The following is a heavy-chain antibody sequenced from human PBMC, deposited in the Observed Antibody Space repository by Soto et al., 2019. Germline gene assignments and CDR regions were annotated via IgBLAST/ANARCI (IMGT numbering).Heavy chain of an antibody. CDR3: VRSIAAAGTIRFDP. CDR1: GDSLTELS. V-gene: IGHV1-24*01. CDR2: FDPEDGET. D-gene: IGHD6-13*01. Sequence: GASVKVSCEVCGDSLTELSMHWVRQAPGKGLEWMGGFDPEDGETIYAQKFQGRVTMTEDTSTDTAYMELSSLRAEDTAVYYCVRSIAAAGTIRFDPWGQGTLVTVSS. J-gene: IGHJ5*02.